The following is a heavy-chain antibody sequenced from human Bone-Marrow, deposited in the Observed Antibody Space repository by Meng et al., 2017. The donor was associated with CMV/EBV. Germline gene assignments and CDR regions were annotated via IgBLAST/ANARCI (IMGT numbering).Heavy chain of an antibody. CDR1: GFTFSSYW. Sequence: GGSLRLSCAASGFTFSSYWMHWVRQAPGKGLVWVSRINSDGSSTSYADSVKGRFTISRDNAKNTLYLQMNSLRAEDTAVYYCARNLGYDFWSGYYPYYYYYGMDVWGQGNTVPVSS. CDR2: INSDGSST. D-gene: IGHD3-3*01. V-gene: IGHV3-74*01. CDR3: ARNLGYDFWSGYYPYYYYYGMDV. J-gene: IGHJ6*02.